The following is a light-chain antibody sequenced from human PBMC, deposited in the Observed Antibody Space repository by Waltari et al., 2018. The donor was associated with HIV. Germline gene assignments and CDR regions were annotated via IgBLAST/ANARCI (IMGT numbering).Light chain of an antibody. Sequence: QSVLTQPPSVSEAPRQRVTISCYGSNSNIGNNAVIWFQQHPGKTPKLLIYYDSLLPSGVSDRCSATKAGTSASRAISGLQSEDAADYYCAAWDDTLNGFVFGTGTRVTVL. CDR3: AAWDDTLNGFV. V-gene: IGLV1-36*01. J-gene: IGLJ1*01. CDR1: NSNIGNNA. CDR2: YDS.